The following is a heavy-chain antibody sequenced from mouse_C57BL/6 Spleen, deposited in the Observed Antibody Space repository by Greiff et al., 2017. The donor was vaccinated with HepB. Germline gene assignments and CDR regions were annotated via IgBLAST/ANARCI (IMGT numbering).Heavy chain of an antibody. V-gene: IGHV1-18*01. Sequence: EVQLQQSGPELVKPGASVKIPCKASGYTFTDYNMDWVKQSHGKSLEWIGDINPNNGGTIYNQKFKGKATLTVDKSSNTAYLQLSSLTSEDTAVYYCARPDYYGSSYDYWGQGTTLTVSS. CDR3: ARPDYYGSSYDY. CDR2: INPNNGGT. J-gene: IGHJ2*01. CDR1: GYTFTDYN. D-gene: IGHD1-1*01.